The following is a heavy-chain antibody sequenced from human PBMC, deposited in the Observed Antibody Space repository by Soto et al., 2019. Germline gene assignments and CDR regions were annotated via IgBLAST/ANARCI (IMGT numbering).Heavy chain of an antibody. CDR1: GYSFTSYW. V-gene: IGHV5-51*01. CDR2: IYPGDSDT. CDR3: ASGLVPYYYGMDV. D-gene: IGHD6-13*01. Sequence: GESLKISCKGSGYSFTSYWIGWVRQMPGKGLEWMGIIYPGDSDTRYSPSFQGQVTISADKSISTAYLQWSSLKASDTAMYYFASGLVPYYYGMDVWGQGTTVPVSS. J-gene: IGHJ6*02.